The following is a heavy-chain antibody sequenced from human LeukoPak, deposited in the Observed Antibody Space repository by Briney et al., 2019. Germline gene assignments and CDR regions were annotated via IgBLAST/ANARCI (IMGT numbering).Heavy chain of an antibody. V-gene: IGHV1-8*01. Sequence: GASVKVSCKASGYTFTSYDINWVRQATGQGLEWMGWMNPNSGNTGYAQKFQGRVTMTRNTSISTAYMELSSLRSEDTAIYYCGRAGSHDRQTIDFWGQGTLVSVSS. D-gene: IGHD1-26*01. CDR1: GYTFTSYD. J-gene: IGHJ4*02. CDR2: MNPNSGNT. CDR3: GRAGSHDRQTIDF.